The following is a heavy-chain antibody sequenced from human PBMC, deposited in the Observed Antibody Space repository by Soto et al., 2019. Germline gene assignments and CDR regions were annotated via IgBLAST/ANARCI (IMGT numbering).Heavy chain of an antibody. CDR3: ATPGYNGGCYLDY. CDR2: VRSNSDGGTA. Sequence: EVHLVESGGGLVQPGGSLRVSCAASGFSFSNSWMNWVRQAPGKGLEWVGRVRSNSDGGTADYAAPVKVRFLISRDDLQNTLHMQMYSLTTEDAAVYYCATPGYNGGCYLDYWGRGTLVTFSS. J-gene: IGHJ4*02. D-gene: IGHD2-8*01. CDR1: GFSFSNSW. V-gene: IGHV3-15*07.